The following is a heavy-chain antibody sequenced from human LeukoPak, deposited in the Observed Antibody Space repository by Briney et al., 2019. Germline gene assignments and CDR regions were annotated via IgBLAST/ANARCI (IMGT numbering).Heavy chain of an antibody. CDR2: IRYDGSNK. J-gene: IGHJ4*02. CDR1: GFTFSSYG. CDR3: ARVYLERLTAGYFDH. D-gene: IGHD2-8*01. Sequence: PGGSLRLSCAASGFTFSSYGMHWVRQAPGKGLEWVAFIRYDGSNKYYADSVKGRLTISRDNSKNTLYLQMNSLRAEDTAAYFCARVYLERLTAGYFDHWGQGTQVTVSP. V-gene: IGHV3-30*02.